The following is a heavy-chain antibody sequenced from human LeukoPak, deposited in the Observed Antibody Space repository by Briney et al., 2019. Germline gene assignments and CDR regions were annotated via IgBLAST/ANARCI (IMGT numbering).Heavy chain of an antibody. Sequence: SETLSLTCTVSGGSISSSNYYWGWIRQPPGKGLEWIGSMYYSGSTYNNPSLKSRVTISVDTSKNQFSLKLSSVTAADTAVYYCARHFYGILTGYPQRENWFDPWGQGTLVTVSS. D-gene: IGHD3-9*01. V-gene: IGHV4-39*01. CDR3: ARHFYGILTGYPQRENWFDP. CDR2: MYYSGST. CDR1: GGSISSSNYY. J-gene: IGHJ5*02.